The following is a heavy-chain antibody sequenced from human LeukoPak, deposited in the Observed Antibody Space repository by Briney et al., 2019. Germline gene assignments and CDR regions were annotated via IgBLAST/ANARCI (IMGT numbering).Heavy chain of an antibody. D-gene: IGHD6-19*01. CDR2: ISAYNGNT. J-gene: IGHJ4*02. Sequence: GASVKVSCKASGYTFTSYGISWVRQAPGQGLEWMGWISAYNGNTNYAQKLQGRVTMTTDTSTSTAYMALSSLRYEDTAMYYCARELVAGGFEYWGQGTLVTVSS. CDR3: ARELVAGGFEY. CDR1: GYTFTSYG. V-gene: IGHV1-18*01.